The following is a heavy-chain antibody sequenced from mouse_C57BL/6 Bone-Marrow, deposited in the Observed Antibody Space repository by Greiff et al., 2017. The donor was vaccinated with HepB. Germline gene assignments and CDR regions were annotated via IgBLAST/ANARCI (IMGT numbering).Heavy chain of an antibody. V-gene: IGHV1-78*01. D-gene: IGHD1-1*01. Sequence: VKLQESDAELVKPGASVKISCKVSGYTFTDHTIHWMKQMPEQGLEWIGYIYPRDGSTKYNEKFKGKATLTADKSSSTAYMQLNSLTSEDSAVYFCARRSLYYGSPFDYWGQGTTLTVSS. CDR2: IYPRDGST. J-gene: IGHJ2*01. CDR1: GYTFTDHT. CDR3: ARRSLYYGSPFDY.